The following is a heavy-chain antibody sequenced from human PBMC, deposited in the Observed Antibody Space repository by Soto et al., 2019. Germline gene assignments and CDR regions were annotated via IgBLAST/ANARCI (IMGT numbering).Heavy chain of an antibody. V-gene: IGHV4-61*08. J-gene: IGHJ4*02. CDR1: GASVSNGGFH. CDR3: AIYTEGLGGDGY. Sequence: QVQLQESGPGLVKPSETLSLTCTIYGASVSNGGFHWSWIRQPPGRGLEWIGQIHASGSSNYNPSLKSRVTLSLDTSKNHFSLKLDSVTAADTAVYYCAIYTEGLGGDGYWGQGTLVTVSS. CDR2: IHASGSS. D-gene: IGHD2-21*02.